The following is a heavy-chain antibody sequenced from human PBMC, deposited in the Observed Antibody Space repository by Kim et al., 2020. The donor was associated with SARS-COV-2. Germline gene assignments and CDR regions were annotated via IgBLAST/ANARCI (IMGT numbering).Heavy chain of an antibody. J-gene: IGHJ5*02. V-gene: IGHV4-61*02. CDR2: IYTSGST. CDR3: ARALGTAGPHWFDP. Sequence: SETLSLTCTVSGGSISSGSYYWSWIRQPAGKGLEWIGRIYTSGSTNYNPSLKSRVTISVDTSKNQFSLKLSSVTAADTAVYYCARALGTAGPHWFDPWGQGTLVTVSS. D-gene: IGHD1-1*01. CDR1: GGSISSGSYY.